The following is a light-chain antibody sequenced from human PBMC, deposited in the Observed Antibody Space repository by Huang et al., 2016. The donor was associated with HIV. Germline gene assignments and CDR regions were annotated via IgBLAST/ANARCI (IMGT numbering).Light chain of an antibody. J-gene: IGKJ1*01. V-gene: IGKV1-39*01. CDR2: GAS. CDR3: QQSYNTPT. Sequence: DIQMTQSPSSLSASVGDRVTITCRASQRINSYLNLYQQKPWKAPNLLIYGASSLQSGVPSRFSGSGSGTDFTLTISSLQPKDFATYYCQQSYNTPTFGHGTKVEI. CDR1: QRINSY.